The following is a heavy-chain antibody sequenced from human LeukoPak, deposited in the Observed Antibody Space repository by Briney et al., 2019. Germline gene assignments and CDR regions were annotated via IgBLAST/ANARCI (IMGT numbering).Heavy chain of an antibody. Sequence: SETLSLTCAVYGGSFSGYYWSWIRQPPGKGLQWIEEIDHSGSTNYNPSLKSRVTISVDTSKNRFSLKLSSVTAADTAVYYCAKFAGIYDSSGFDYWGQGTLVTVSS. CDR2: IDHSGST. D-gene: IGHD3-22*01. V-gene: IGHV4-34*01. CDR3: AKFAGIYDSSGFDY. J-gene: IGHJ4*02. CDR1: GGSFSGYY.